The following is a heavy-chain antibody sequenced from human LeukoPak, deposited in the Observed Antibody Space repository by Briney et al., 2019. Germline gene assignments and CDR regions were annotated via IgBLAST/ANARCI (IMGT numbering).Heavy chain of an antibody. Sequence: GGSLRLSCAASGFTFSSYAMHWVRQAPGKGLEWVAVISYDGSNRYYADSVKGRFTISRDNSKNTLYLQMNSLRAEDTAVYYCARDNVGSYYYGSGSYIHWGQGTLVTVSS. D-gene: IGHD3-10*01. J-gene: IGHJ4*02. CDR3: ARDNVGSYYYGSGSYIH. CDR1: GFTFSSYA. CDR2: ISYDGSNR. V-gene: IGHV3-30-3*01.